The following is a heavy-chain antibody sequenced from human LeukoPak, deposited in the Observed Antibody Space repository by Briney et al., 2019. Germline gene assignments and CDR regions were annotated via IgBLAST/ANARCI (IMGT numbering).Heavy chain of an antibody. Sequence: GGSLRLSCAASGFTFSNSAMSWVRQAPGKGLEWVSFICGYSVTTYYADSVQGRFTFSRDNSKKTLYLQMNSLGDENTAIYYCAKRYGDYFLDFWGEGTLVTVSS. CDR3: AKRYGDYFLDF. J-gene: IGHJ4*02. V-gene: IGHV3-23*01. CDR2: ICGYSVTT. D-gene: IGHD4-17*01. CDR1: GFTFSNSA.